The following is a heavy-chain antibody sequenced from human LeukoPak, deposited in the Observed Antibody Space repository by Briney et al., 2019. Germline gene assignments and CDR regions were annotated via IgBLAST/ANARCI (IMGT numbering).Heavy chain of an antibody. V-gene: IGHV3-9*03. CDR2: ISWNSGSI. CDR3: AKGPTYEYSSSSFDY. Sequence: PGGSLRLSCAASGFTFDDYAMHWVRQAPGKGLEWVSGISWNSGSIGYADSVKGRFTISRDNAKNSLYLQMNSLRAEDMALYYCAKGPTYEYSSSSFDYWGQGTLVTVSS. J-gene: IGHJ4*02. CDR1: GFTFDDYA. D-gene: IGHD6-6*01.